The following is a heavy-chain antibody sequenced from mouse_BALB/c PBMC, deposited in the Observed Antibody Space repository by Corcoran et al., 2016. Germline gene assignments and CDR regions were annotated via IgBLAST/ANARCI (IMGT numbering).Heavy chain of an antibody. D-gene: IGHD1-3*01. J-gene: IGHJ4*01. Sequence: QIQLVQSGPELKKPGETVKISCKASGYTFTNYGMNWVKQAPGKGLKWMGWINTYTGEPTYADDFKGRFAFSLETSASTAYLQINNLKNEDMATYFCARVSGNHAMDYWGQGTSVTVSS. V-gene: IGHV9-1*02. CDR1: GYTFTNYG. CDR2: INTYTGEP. CDR3: ARVSGNHAMDY.